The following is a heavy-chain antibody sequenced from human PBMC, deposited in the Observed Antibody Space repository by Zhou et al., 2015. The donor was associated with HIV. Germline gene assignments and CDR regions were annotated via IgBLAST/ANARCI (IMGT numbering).Heavy chain of an antibody. CDR1: GGTLGNYG. Sequence: QVQLVQSGAEVKKPGSSVKVSCRASGGTLGNYGISWVRQAPGQGLEWMGGIIPIFGTASYAQRFQGRVTITADKSTSTAYMDLSSLRSEDTAVYYCARAGGDYDFAFDVWGQGTRVIVSS. D-gene: IGHD3-22*01. J-gene: IGHJ3*01. CDR3: ARAGGDYDFAFDV. V-gene: IGHV1-69*06. CDR2: IIPIFGTA.